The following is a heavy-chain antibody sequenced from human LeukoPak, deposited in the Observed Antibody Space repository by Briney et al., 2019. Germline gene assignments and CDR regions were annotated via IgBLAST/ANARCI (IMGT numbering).Heavy chain of an antibody. D-gene: IGHD4-23*01. CDR1: GGSLSTYS. CDR2: IYYGGTT. V-gene: IGHV4-59*01. J-gene: IGHJ4*02. Sequence: SEPLSLTCSVSGGSLSTYSWSWLRQSPGKRLEWIGYIYYGGTTNYNPSLKSRVTISADTAQNQFSLPLRSVTDADTAIYYCARDTTVASGMQHWGQGTVVSVPS. CDR3: ARDTTVASGMQH.